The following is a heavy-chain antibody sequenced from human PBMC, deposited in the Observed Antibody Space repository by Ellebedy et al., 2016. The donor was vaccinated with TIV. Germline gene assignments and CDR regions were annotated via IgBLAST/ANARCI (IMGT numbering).Heavy chain of an antibody. J-gene: IGHJ2*01. CDR2: IVVGSGDT. V-gene: IGHV1-58*01. CDR3: AAHSTKYGGNNGDWYFDP. Sequence: SVKVSCXASGFTFSSSAVHWVRQARGQRLEWIGWIVVGSGDTKYAQKFQDGVTITGDLSTNTAYMELSSLRSEDTAVYYCAAHSTKYGGNNGDWYFDPWGRGTLVTVSS. CDR1: GFTFSSSA. D-gene: IGHD4-23*01.